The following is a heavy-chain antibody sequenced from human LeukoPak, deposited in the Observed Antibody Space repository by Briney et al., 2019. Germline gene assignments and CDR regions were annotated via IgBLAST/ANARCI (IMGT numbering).Heavy chain of an antibody. J-gene: IGHJ4*02. CDR1: GYTFTGYY. CDR3: ARDLISMGGLSFDY. D-gene: IGHD2-15*01. V-gene: IGHV1-2*02. Sequence: ASVKVSCKASGYTFTGYYMLWVRQAPGQGLEWMGWINLNSGGTNYSQKFQGRVNVTRATSISTAYMELSSMRSDDTAVYYCARDLISMGGLSFDYWGQGTLVTVSS. CDR2: INLNSGGT.